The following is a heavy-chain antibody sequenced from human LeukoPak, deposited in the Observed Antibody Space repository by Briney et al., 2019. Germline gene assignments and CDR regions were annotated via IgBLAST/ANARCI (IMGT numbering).Heavy chain of an antibody. J-gene: IGHJ4*02. V-gene: IGHV3-23*01. Sequence: GGSLRPSCGASGFTFSTYAMSWVRQAPGMGLEWVSSIRFNGGLSYYAVSVKGRFTISRDNSKNTLFLQMDSLRADDTAFYYCASTASYCGFDCYSYFDYWGQGILVTVSS. D-gene: IGHD2-21*02. CDR2: IRFNGGLS. CDR3: ASTASYCGFDCYSYFDY. CDR1: GFTFSTYA.